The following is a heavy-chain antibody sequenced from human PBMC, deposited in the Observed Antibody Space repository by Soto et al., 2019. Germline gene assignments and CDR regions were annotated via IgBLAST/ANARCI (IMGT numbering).Heavy chain of an antibody. D-gene: IGHD1-26*01. J-gene: IGHJ3*01. Sequence: QMQLVESGGGVVQPGRSLRLACAASGFTFGAYTMHWVRQAPGKGLEWVAVISYDGNSERYTEPVKGRFTVSRDNSKSTMYLQMNSLRAEDTDVYYCARDGYSGRSDVFDDWGQGTMVTVSS. CDR1: GFTFGAYT. CDR2: ISYDGNSE. CDR3: ARDGYSGRSDVFDD. V-gene: IGHV3-30*14.